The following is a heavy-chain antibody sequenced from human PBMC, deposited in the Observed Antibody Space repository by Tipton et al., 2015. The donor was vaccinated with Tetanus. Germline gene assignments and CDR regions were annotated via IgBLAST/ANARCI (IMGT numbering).Heavy chain of an antibody. J-gene: IGHJ6*02. Sequence: PGLVKPSETLSLTCTVSRGPISSYYWSWIRQPAGKGLEWIGHISNGNPDYTPSLKSRVTLSVDTSKSQISLKVRSVTVADTGMYFCTGDDYYDTSLRDYYGMDVWGPGTTVTVSS. CDR1: RGPISSYY. V-gene: IGHV4-4*07. D-gene: IGHD3-22*01. CDR3: TGDDYYDTSLRDYYGMDV. CDR2: ISNGNP.